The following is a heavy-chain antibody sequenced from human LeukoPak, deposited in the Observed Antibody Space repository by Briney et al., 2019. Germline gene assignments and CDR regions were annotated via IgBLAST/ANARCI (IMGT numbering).Heavy chain of an antibody. V-gene: IGHV1-46*01. D-gene: IGHD3-10*01. CDR1: GYSFTSYW. Sequence: GESLKISCKGSGYSFTSYWIGWVRQAPGQGLEWMGIINPSGGSTSYAQKFQGRVTMTRDTSTSTVYMELSSLRSEDTAVYYCAREIGSGTSENSWFDPWGQGTLVTVSS. CDR3: AREIGSGTSENSWFDP. CDR2: INPSGGST. J-gene: IGHJ5*02.